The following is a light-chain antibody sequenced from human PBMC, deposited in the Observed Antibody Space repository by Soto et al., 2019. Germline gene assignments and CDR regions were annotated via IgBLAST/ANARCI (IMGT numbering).Light chain of an antibody. J-gene: IGLJ2*01. CDR2: END. Sequence: QSVLTQPPSVSAAPGQKVTISCSGSSSNIGNNYVSWYQQLPGTAPKLLIYENDKRPSEIPDRFSGSKSDTSATLGITGLQTGDEADYYCATWDSSLSAGVFGGGTKVTVL. CDR1: SSNIGNNY. CDR3: ATWDSSLSAGV. V-gene: IGLV1-51*02.